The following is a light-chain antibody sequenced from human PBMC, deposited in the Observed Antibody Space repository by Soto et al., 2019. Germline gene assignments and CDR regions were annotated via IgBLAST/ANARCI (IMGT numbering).Light chain of an antibody. Sequence: EIVMTHSPATLSVSPGERATLSCRASQSVSRYLAWYQQKPGQAPRLLIYGASSRATGIPDRFSGSGSGTDFTLTISGLEPEDFAVYYCLRCGSSPWTFGQGTKVDIK. J-gene: IGKJ1*01. V-gene: IGKV3-20*01. CDR2: GAS. CDR3: LRCGSSPWT. CDR1: QSVSRY.